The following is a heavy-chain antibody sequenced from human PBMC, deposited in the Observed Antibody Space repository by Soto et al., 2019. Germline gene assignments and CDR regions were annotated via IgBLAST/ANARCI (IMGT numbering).Heavy chain of an antibody. CDR2: ITGGTTGT. J-gene: IGHJ4*02. Sequence: RLSCAASGFTFRTYAMNWVRQAPGKRLEWVSSITGGTTGTYYADSVKGRFTISRDNSKNTLYLQMSSLRAEDTAIYYCAKGPRGHCSGATCYPFDYWGQGTLVTVSS. CDR3: AKGPRGHCSGATCYPFDY. CDR1: GFTFRTYA. V-gene: IGHV3-23*01. D-gene: IGHD2-15*01.